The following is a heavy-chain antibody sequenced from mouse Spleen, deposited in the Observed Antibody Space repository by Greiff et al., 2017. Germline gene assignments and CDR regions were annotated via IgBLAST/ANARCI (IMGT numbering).Heavy chain of an antibody. CDR2: IDPSDSYT. CDR3: ARRFDGYYAWFAY. Sequence: QVQLQQPGAELVKPGASVKLSCKASGYTFTSYWMQWVKQRPGQGLEWIGEIDPSDSYTNYNQKFKGKATLTVDTSSSTAYMQLSSLTSEDSAVYYCARRFDGYYAWFAYWGQGTLVTVSA. V-gene: IGHV1-50*01. CDR1: GYTFTSYW. D-gene: IGHD2-3*01. J-gene: IGHJ3*01.